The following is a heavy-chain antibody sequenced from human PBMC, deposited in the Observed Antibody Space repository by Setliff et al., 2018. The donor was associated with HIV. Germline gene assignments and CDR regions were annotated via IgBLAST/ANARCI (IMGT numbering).Heavy chain of an antibody. CDR2: LFYNGNT. V-gene: IGHV4-59*04. D-gene: IGHD6-19*01. CDR3: ARQFRYPNRAVAGVDY. Sequence: SETLSLTCTVSGDSISSYYWGWIRQPPGKGLEWIGNLFYNGNTYYHPSLKSRVTISVDTSKNQFSLKLSSVTAADTAIYFCARQFRYPNRAVAGVDYWGQGTLVTVSS. J-gene: IGHJ4*02. CDR1: GDSISSYY.